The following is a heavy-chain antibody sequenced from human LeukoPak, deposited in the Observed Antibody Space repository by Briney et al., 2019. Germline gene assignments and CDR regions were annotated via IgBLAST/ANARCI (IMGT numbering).Heavy chain of an antibody. V-gene: IGHV4-38-2*02. CDR3: VRGREYYLYYMDV. CDR2: IYHSGST. CDR1: GYSISSGYY. Sequence: SETLSLTCTVSGYSISSGYYWGWIRQSPGKGLEWIGSIYHSGSTYYNPSLKSRVTISLDTSTNQFSLKLSSVTAADTAVYYCVRGREYYLYYMDVWGKGTAVTVSS. J-gene: IGHJ6*03.